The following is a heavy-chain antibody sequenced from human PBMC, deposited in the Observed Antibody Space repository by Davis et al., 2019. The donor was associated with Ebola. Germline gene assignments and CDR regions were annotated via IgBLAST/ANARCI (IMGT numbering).Heavy chain of an antibody. J-gene: IGHJ6*02. CDR2: IYYSGST. Sequence: MPSETLSLTCTVSGGSISSSSYYWGWIRQPPGKGLEWIGSIYYSGSTYYNPSLKSRVTISVDPSKNQFSLKLSSVTAADTAVYYCATSTTVTTWRYYYYGMDVWGQGTTVTVSS. CDR3: ATSTTVTTWRYYYYGMDV. D-gene: IGHD4-11*01. V-gene: IGHV4-39*01. CDR1: GGSISSSSYY.